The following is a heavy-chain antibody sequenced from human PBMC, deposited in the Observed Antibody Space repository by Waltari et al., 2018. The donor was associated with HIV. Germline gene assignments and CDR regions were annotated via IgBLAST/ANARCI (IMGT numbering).Heavy chain of an antibody. D-gene: IGHD3-16*01. CDR2: IWSDGYNK. CDR3: VKERGPFNGFDI. Sequence: QVYLMESGGDVVQPGGSLNLSCAASGFPFSLYGMHWVRQAPGKGLEWVAVIWSDGYNKFYADSVRGRFTFSRDNSKYTLSLQMNSLRAEDTALYYCVKERGPFNGFDIWGQGTMVTVSS. CDR1: GFPFSLYG. V-gene: IGHV3-33*06. J-gene: IGHJ3*02.